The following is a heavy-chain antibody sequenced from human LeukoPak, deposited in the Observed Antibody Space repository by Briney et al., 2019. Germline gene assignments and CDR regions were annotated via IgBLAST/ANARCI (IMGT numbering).Heavy chain of an antibody. J-gene: IGHJ6*04. CDR2: INTDGTAT. Sequence: AGGSLTLSCAAAGLTFIKYWMGSVRQAPGKGLESVSRINTDGTATTYADSVKGRFTVPRVDAENTMFLQINSLSDEEPAVYYCARKEGVDPHPDGWGKGTPVTVSS. V-gene: IGHV3-74*01. D-gene: IGHD2-15*01. CDR1: GLTFIKYW. CDR3: ARKEGVDPHPDG.